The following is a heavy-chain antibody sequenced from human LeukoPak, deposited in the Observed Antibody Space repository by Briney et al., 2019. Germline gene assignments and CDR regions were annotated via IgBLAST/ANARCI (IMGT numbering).Heavy chain of an antibody. CDR2: INHSGST. D-gene: IGHD6-13*01. V-gene: IGHV4-34*01. CDR3: AREGDVVSSWYCALDY. CDR1: GGSFSGYY. Sequence: PSETLSLTCVVYGGSFSGYYWSWIRQPPGKGLEWIGEINHSGSTNYNPSLKSRVTISVDTSKNQFSLKLSSVTAADTAVYYCAREGDVVSSWYCALDYWGQGTLVTVSS. J-gene: IGHJ4*02.